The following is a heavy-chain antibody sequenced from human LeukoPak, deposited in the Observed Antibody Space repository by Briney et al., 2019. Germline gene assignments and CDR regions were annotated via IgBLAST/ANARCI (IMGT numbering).Heavy chain of an antibody. CDR2: ISDTGDST. D-gene: IGHD1-26*01. Sequence: GGTLRLSCAASGFTFSKYGMTWVRQAPGKGLEWASTISDTGDSTYYADSVKGRFTVSRDNSKNTLYLQMNSLRPEDTAVYYCAKTWEADYWGQGTLVTVSS. J-gene: IGHJ4*02. CDR3: AKTWEADY. V-gene: IGHV3-23*01. CDR1: GFTFSKYG.